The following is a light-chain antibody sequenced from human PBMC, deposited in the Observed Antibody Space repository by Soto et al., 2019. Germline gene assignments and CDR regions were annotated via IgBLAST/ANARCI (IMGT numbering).Light chain of an antibody. J-gene: IGKJ2*01. CDR1: QSVSSY. CDR3: QRRSNWPPMST. Sequence: EIVLTQSPVTLSLSPGERATLSCRASQSVSSYLAWYQQKPGQAPRLLIYDASNRATGIPARFSGSGSGTDFTLTISSLEPDDCALYFCQRRSNWPPMSTFGQGTKLEIK. V-gene: IGKV3-11*01. CDR2: DAS.